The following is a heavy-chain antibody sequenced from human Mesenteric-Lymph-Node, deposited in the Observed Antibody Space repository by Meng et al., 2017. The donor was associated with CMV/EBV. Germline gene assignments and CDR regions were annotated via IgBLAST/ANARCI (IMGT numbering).Heavy chain of an antibody. J-gene: IGHJ4*02. D-gene: IGHD1-26*01. CDR2: IIAIFGTP. CDR1: GGTFSSYP. CDR3: AREEGIVGATCDY. Sequence: SVKVSCKASGGTFSSYPISWLRQAPGQGLEWMGGIIAIFGTPNYAQKFQDRITITTDVSTGTDYMELSSLRSDDTAVYYCAREEGIVGATCDYWGQGTLVTVSS. V-gene: IGHV1-69*05.